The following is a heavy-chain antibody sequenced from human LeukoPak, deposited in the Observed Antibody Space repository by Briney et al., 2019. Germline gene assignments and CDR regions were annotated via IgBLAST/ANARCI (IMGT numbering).Heavy chain of an antibody. J-gene: IGHJ3*02. D-gene: IGHD5-12*01. CDR3: VAGGFQYTFDI. Sequence: GGSLRLSCAASGFTFSSYSMNWVRQAPGKGLEWVSSISSSSSYIYYADSVKGRFTISRDNAKNALYLQMNSLRAEDTAVYYCVAGGFQYTFDIWGQGTRVTVSS. CDR1: GFTFSSYS. CDR2: ISSSSSYI. V-gene: IGHV3-21*01.